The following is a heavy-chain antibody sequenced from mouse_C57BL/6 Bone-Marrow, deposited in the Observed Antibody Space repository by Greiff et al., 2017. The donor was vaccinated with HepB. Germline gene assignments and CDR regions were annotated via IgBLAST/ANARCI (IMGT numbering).Heavy chain of an antibody. CDR3: AKYGNDVGYGMDY. CDR1: GFTFSSFG. V-gene: IGHV5-17*02. J-gene: IGHJ4*01. Sequence: DVKLVESGGGLVQPGGSRKLSCAASGFTFSSFGMHWVRQAPEKGLEWVAYISSGGSRTYYADTVKGRFTISRDTPKNTLFLQMTSLRSEDTAMYYCAKYGNDVGYGMDYWGQGTSVTVSS. D-gene: IGHD2-10*02. CDR2: ISSGGSRT.